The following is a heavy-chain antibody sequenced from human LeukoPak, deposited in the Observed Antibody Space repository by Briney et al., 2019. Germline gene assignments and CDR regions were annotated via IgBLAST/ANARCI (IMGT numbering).Heavy chain of an antibody. D-gene: IGHD3-22*01. Sequence: GGSLRLSCAASGFTFSAYWMHWVRQAPGKGLEWVSRINNDGSSTIYADSVKGRFTISRDNAKNTLYLQMNSLRAEDTAVYYCARDLELAYYDSTGYEYWGQGNLVTVSS. V-gene: IGHV3-74*01. CDR2: INNDGSST. CDR3: ARDLELAYYDSTGYEY. CDR1: GFTFSAYW. J-gene: IGHJ4*02.